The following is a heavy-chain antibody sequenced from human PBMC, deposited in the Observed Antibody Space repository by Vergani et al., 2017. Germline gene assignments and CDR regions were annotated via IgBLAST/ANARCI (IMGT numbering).Heavy chain of an antibody. D-gene: IGHD2-2*02. Sequence: VHLLESGGDLIQPGGSLRISCSASGFNFDNYAMTWVRQAPGKGLEWVVGISFDGTNEYYPDLVKGRFTISRDIAKNTLYLQVRSLRLEDTGVYHCVRDRGLCAGGRCYTEAWDYWGQGTPVTVSS. V-gene: IGHV3-30*03. CDR1: GFNFDNYA. CDR3: VRDRGLCAGGRCYTEAWDY. J-gene: IGHJ4*02. CDR2: ISFDGTNE.